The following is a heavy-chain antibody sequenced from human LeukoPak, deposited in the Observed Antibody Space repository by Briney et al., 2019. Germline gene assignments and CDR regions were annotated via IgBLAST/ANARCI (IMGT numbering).Heavy chain of an antibody. J-gene: IGHJ5*02. V-gene: IGHV4-39*01. D-gene: IGHD2/OR15-2a*01. CDR3: ARHLEYLGIDP. CDR2: IFNSGST. Sequence: SETLSLTCTVSGGSLTTNNYYWGWIRQPPGKGLEWIGSIFNSGSTYYNPSLNSRATIAVDPSKNKLFLKLSYVTAADTAVYYCARHLEYLGIDPWGRGTLVTVSS. CDR1: GGSLTTNNYY.